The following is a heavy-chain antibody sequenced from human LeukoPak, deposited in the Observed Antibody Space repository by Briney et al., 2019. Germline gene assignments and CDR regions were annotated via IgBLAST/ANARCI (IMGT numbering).Heavy chain of an antibody. Sequence: TGGSLRLSCAASGFTFSDYYMSWIRQAPGKGLEWVSYISSSGSTIYYADSVKGRFTISRDNAKNSLYLQMNSLRAEGTAVYYCAREGIQLRNYDYWGQGTLVTVSS. CDR3: AREGIQLRNYDY. CDR2: ISSSGSTI. D-gene: IGHD5-18*01. V-gene: IGHV3-11*04. CDR1: GFTFSDYY. J-gene: IGHJ4*02.